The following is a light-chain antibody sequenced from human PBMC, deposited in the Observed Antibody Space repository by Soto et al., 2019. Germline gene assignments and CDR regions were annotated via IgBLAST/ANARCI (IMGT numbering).Light chain of an antibody. CDR2: ATS. Sequence: EIVLTQSPGTLSLSPGERATLSCRASQSVDSTYLAWYQQKPGQAPRLLIYATSSRAAGVPDRFSGSGSGTDFTLTISRLEPEDFAVYYCHQYGTSPPLYTFGQGTKLDIK. CDR3: HQYGTSPPLYT. V-gene: IGKV3-20*01. J-gene: IGKJ2*01. CDR1: QSVDSTY.